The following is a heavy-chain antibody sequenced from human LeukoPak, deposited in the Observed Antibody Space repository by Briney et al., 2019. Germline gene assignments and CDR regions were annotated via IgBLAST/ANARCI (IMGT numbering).Heavy chain of an antibody. CDR2: IWFDGTNE. CDR1: GFSFSNYG. V-gene: IGHV3-33*06. CDR3: AKETRVWSGIWNFDC. Sequence: GGSLRLSCLASGFSFSNYGMHWVRQAPGKGLEWVAVIWFDGTNEDYADSVKDRFTISRDNSKNTLYLQMNSLRAEDTAVYYCAKETRVWSGIWNFDCWGQGTLVTVSS. J-gene: IGHJ4*02. D-gene: IGHD3-3*01.